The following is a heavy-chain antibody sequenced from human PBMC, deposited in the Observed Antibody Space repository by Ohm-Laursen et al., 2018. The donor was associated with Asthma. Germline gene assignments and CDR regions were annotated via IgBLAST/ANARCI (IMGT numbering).Heavy chain of an antibody. D-gene: IGHD1-1*01. V-gene: IGHV4-30-4*01. Sequence: SQTLSLTCTVSGGSIGSGDYYWSWIRQPPGKGLEWIGYIYHSVSTYYSPSLKSRVAISGYTSKNQFSLKLSSVTAADTAVYYCARGPMHDYYFDNWGQGTLVTVSS. CDR1: GGSIGSGDYY. CDR3: ARGPMHDYYFDN. J-gene: IGHJ4*02. CDR2: IYHSVST.